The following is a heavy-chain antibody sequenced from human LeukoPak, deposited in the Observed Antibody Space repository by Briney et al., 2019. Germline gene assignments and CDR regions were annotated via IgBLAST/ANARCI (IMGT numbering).Heavy chain of an antibody. CDR1: GGSISSYY. V-gene: IGHV4-4*07. J-gene: IGHJ4*02. Sequence: SETLSLTCTVSGGSISSYYWSWIRQPAGKGLEWIGRIYTSGSTNYNPSLKSRVTMSVDTSKNQFSLKLSSVTAADTAVYYCARDRPYSSSWTHWYWGQGTLVTVSS. D-gene: IGHD6-13*01. CDR3: ARDRPYSSSWTHWY. CDR2: IYTSGST.